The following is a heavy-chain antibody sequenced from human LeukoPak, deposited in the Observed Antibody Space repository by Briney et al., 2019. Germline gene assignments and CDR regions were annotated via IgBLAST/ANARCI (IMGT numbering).Heavy chain of an antibody. CDR1: GYTFTGYY. Sequence: GASVKVSCKASGYTFTGYYMHWVRQAPGQGLEWMGWINPNSGGTNYAQKLQGRVTMTTDTSTSTAYMELRSLRSDDTAVYYCARDHQCSSTSCYRPADWFDPWGQGTLVTVSS. CDR2: INPNSGGT. J-gene: IGHJ5*02. CDR3: ARDHQCSSTSCYRPADWFDP. D-gene: IGHD2-2*01. V-gene: IGHV1-2*02.